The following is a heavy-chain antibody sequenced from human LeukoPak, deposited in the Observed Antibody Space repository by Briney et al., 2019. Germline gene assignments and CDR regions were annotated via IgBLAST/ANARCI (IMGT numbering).Heavy chain of an antibody. CDR1: GESVSSNNGA. D-gene: IGHD6-19*01. J-gene: IGHJ4*02. V-gene: IGHV6-1*01. CDR3: ARDVGTSGRYTFDY. CDR2: TYYRSKWYN. Sequence: RSQTLSLTCGIAGESVSSNNGAWTWIRQSPSRGLEGLGRTYYRSKWYNDYAGSMKGRITISPDTSKNQFSLQVNSVTPEDTAVYYCARDVGTSGRYTFDYWGQGTLVTVSS.